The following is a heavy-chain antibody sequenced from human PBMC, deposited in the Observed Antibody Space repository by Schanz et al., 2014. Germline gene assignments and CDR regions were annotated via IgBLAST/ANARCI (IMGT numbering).Heavy chain of an antibody. Sequence: EMQLLESGGGLAQPGGSLRLSCAASGFTLSNYAMSWVRQAPGKGLEWVSSISSGGGSTYYADSVKGRFTISRDNSKNTLYLQMKSLRAEDTAVYYCARGLIAAAGGAFDYWGQGTLVAVSS. J-gene: IGHJ4*02. CDR3: ARGLIAAAGGAFDY. CDR2: ISSGGGST. D-gene: IGHD6-13*01. CDR1: GFTLSNYA. V-gene: IGHV3-23*01.